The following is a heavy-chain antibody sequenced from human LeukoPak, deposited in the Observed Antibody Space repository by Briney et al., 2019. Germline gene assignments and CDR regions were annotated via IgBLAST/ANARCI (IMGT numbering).Heavy chain of an antibody. CDR2: IYTSGST. V-gene: IGHV4-4*07. D-gene: IGHD2-8*01. J-gene: IGHJ6*03. CDR3: ARSVLGNYYYMDD. CDR1: GGSISSYY. Sequence: SETLSLTCIVSGGSISSYYWSWIRQPAGKGLEWIGRIYTSGSTKYNPSLKSRVTMSVDTSKNQFSLNLSSVTAADSALYYCARSVLGNYYYMDDWGKGTTVTVSS.